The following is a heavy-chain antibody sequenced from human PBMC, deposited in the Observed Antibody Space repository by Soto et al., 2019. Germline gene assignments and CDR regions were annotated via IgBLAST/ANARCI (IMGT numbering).Heavy chain of an antibody. J-gene: IGHJ6*02. V-gene: IGHV4-34*01. Sequence: QVQLQQWGAGLLKPSETLSLTCAVYGGSFSGYYWSWIRQPPGKGLEWIGEINHSGSTNHNPSLKSRVTISVDTSKNQFSLKLSSVTAADTAVYYCARRAQEQQLVRAWGYYYGMDVWGQGTTVTVSS. CDR1: GGSFSGYY. D-gene: IGHD6-13*01. CDR3: ARRAQEQQLVRAWGYYYGMDV. CDR2: INHSGST.